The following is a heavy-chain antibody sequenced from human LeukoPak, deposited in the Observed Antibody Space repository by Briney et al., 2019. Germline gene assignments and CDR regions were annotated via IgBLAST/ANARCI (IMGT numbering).Heavy chain of an antibody. CDR3: ARLLLWFGELLFGYFDY. CDR2: IYYSGST. J-gene: IGHJ4*02. CDR1: GGSISSSSSY. Sequence: SETLSLTCTVSGGSISSSSSYWGWIRQPPGKGLEWIGSIYYSGSTYYNPSLKSRVTISVDTSKNQFSLKLSSVTAADTAVYYCARLLLWFGELLFGYFDYWGQGTLVTVSS. V-gene: IGHV4-39*01. D-gene: IGHD3-10*01.